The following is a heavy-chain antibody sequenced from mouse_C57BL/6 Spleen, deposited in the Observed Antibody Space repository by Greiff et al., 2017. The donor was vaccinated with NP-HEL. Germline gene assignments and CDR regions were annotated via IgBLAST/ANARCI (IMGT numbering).Heavy chain of an antibody. Sequence: VQLQQPGAELVRPGSSVKLSCKASGYTFTSYWMHWVKQRPIQGLEWIGNIDPSDSETHYNQQFKDKATLTVDKSSNTAYMQLISLTSEDAAVYYCARGGSRGYFDVWGTGTTVTVAS. J-gene: IGHJ1*03. D-gene: IGHD1-1*02. CDR3: ARGGSRGYFDV. V-gene: IGHV1-52*01. CDR2: IDPSDSET. CDR1: GYTFTSYW.